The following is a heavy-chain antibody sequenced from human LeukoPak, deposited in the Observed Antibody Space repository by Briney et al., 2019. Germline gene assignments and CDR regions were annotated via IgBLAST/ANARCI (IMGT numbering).Heavy chain of an antibody. D-gene: IGHD1-26*01. Sequence: PSETLSLTCTVSGDSINGYYWTWIRQPPGKGLEWIGNIYYNGNTNYNPSLKSRVTISVDTSKNQFSLRLTSVTAADTAVYYCARNSGSYYHYWGQGTLVTVS. CDR2: IYYNGNT. J-gene: IGHJ4*02. V-gene: IGHV4-59*01. CDR3: ARNSGSYYHY. CDR1: GDSINGYY.